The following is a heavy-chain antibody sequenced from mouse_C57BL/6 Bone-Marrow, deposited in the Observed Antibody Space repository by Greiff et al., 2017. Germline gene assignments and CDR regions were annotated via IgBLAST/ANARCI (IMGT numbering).Heavy chain of an antibody. V-gene: IGHV1-52*01. CDR1: GYTFTSYW. D-gene: IGHD4-1*01. CDR3: ASSGTYYFDY. CDR2: IDPSDSET. Sequence: QVQLQQPGAELVRPGSSVKLSCKASGYTFTSYWMHWVKQRPIQGLEWIGNIDPSDSETHYNQKFKDKATLTVDKSSSTAYMQRSSLTSEDSAVYDCASSGTYYFDYWGQGTTLTVSS. J-gene: IGHJ2*01.